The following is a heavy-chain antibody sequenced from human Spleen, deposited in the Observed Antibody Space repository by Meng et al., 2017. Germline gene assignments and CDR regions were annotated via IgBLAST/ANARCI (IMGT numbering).Heavy chain of an antibody. J-gene: IGHJ4*02. CDR3: ARGRVVVAATPSDY. V-gene: IGHV3-21*01. D-gene: IGHD2-15*01. Sequence: EVQLVESGGGLVKPGGSLRLSCAASGFTFTSYSMSWVRQAPGKGLEWVSSTSSSTTYADSVRGRFTISRDNAENSVYLQMNSLRAEDTAVYYCARGRVVVAATPSDYWGQGTLVTVSS. CDR1: GFTFTSYS. CDR2: TSSSTT.